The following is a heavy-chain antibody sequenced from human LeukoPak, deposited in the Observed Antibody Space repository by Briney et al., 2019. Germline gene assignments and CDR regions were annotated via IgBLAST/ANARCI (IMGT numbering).Heavy chain of an antibody. D-gene: IGHD3-22*01. V-gene: IGHV3-74*01. J-gene: IGHJ4*02. CDR3: ARGSTYYDSSGQVPFDY. CDR2: ISHDGII. Sequence: GGSLRLSCETAGFTFSSYVMHWVRRTPGKGLVWVSRISHDGIISYADSVKGRFTISRDNAKNTLILQMNSLRAEDTAVYYCARGSTYYDSSGQVPFDYWGQGTLVTVSS. CDR1: GFTFSSYV.